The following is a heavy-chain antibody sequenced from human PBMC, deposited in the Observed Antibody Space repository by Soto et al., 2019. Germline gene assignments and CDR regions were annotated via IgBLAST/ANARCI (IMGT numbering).Heavy chain of an antibody. CDR2: IYRSGST. CDR1: VGSISSSNW. D-gene: IGHD3-22*01. Sequence: ASETLSLTCAVSVGSISSSNWWGWVRQPPGKGLEWIGEIYRSGSTNYNPSPKPRLPISVDKPKTQFSLKLSSVTAADTAVYYCARASNYYDSSGYYGGPPRWFDPWGQGTLVTVSS. V-gene: IGHV4-4*02. CDR3: ARASNYYDSSGYYGGPPRWFDP. J-gene: IGHJ5*02.